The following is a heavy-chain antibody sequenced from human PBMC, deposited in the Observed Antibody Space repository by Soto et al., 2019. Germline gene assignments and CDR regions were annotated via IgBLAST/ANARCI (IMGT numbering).Heavy chain of an antibody. CDR2: IIPILGIA. D-gene: IGHD4-17*01. J-gene: IGHJ4*02. CDR1: GGTFSSYT. Sequence: QVQLVQSGAEVKKPGSSVKVSCKASGGTFSSYTISWVRQAPGQGLEWMGRIIPILGIANYAQKFQGRVTITADKSTSTAYMELSSLRSEDTAVYYCARVWADYGDYYYFDYWGQGTLVTVSS. V-gene: IGHV1-69*02. CDR3: ARVWADYGDYYYFDY.